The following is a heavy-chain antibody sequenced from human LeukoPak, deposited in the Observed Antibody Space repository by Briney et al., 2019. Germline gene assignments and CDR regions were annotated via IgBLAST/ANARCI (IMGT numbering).Heavy chain of an antibody. Sequence: AASVKVSCKASGGTFSSYAISWVRQAPGQGLEWMGGIIPIFGTANYAQKFQGRVTITTDESTSTAYMELSSLRSEDTAVYYCARGYYGSGSKDYYYYGMDVWGQGTAVTVSS. D-gene: IGHD3-10*01. V-gene: IGHV1-69*05. J-gene: IGHJ6*02. CDR2: IIPIFGTA. CDR1: GGTFSSYA. CDR3: ARGYYGSGSKDYYYYGMDV.